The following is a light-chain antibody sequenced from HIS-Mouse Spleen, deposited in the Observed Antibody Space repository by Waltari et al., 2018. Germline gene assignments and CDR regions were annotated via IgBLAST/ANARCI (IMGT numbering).Light chain of an antibody. CDR3: YSTDSSGNHRV. J-gene: IGLJ2*01. V-gene: IGLV3-10*01. Sequence: SYELTQPPSVSVSPGQTARIPCSGDAFPKKYAYWYQQKSGQAPVLVIYEDSKRPPGIPERFSGSSSGTMATLTISGAQVEDEADYYCYSTDSSGNHRVFGGGTKLTVL. CDR1: AFPKKY. CDR2: EDS.